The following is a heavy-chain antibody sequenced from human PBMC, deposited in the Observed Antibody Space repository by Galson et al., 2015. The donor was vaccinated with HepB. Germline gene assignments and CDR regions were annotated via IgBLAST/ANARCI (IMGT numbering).Heavy chain of an antibody. CDR2: ISGSGGST. Sequence: SLRLSCAASGFTFSSYAMSWVRQAPGKGLEWVSAISGSGGSTYYADSVKGRFTISRDNSKNTLYLQMNSLRAEDTAVYYCAKGEIPATAIPGSNLNPNYYYGMDVWGQGTTVTVSS. V-gene: IGHV3-23*01. CDR3: AKGEIPATAIPGSNLNPNYYYGMDV. CDR1: GFTFSSYA. J-gene: IGHJ6*02. D-gene: IGHD2-2*02.